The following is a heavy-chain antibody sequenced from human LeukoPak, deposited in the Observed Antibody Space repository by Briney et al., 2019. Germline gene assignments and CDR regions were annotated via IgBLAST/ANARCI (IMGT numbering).Heavy chain of an antibody. CDR3: ARDSDSSGWSWVY. V-gene: IGHV1-3*01. CDR1: GYRFTTDMYT. J-gene: IGHJ4*02. Sequence: GASVKVSCKASGYRFTTDMYTIHWLRQAPGHRLEWMGWINAGNGNTKYSQKFQGRVTITGDTSARTVYMEVSSPVSEDTAVHYCARDSDSSGWSWVYWGQGTLVTVSS. D-gene: IGHD6-19*01. CDR2: INAGNGNT.